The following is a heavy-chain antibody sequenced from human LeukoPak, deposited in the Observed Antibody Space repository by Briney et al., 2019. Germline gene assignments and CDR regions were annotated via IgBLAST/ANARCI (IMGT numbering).Heavy chain of an antibody. CDR3: AKNRQSSSSDFDY. D-gene: IGHD6-6*01. J-gene: IGHJ4*02. V-gene: IGHV3-21*01. CDR1: GFTFSVYT. Sequence: AGGSLRLSCAASGFTFSVYTMNWVRQAPGKGLEWVSSISSSSSFISYADSVKGRFTISRDNAKDSLFLQMSDLRADDTAVYYCAKNRQSSSSDFDYWGQGTLVTVSS. CDR2: ISSSSSFI.